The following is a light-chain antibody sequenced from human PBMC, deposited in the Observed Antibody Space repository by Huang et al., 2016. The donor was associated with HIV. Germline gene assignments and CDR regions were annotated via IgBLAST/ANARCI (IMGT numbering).Light chain of an antibody. CDR1: QSVTSY. Sequence: EIALTQSPVTLSLSPGERATLSCRASQSVTSYLAWYQQKPGQAPRLLSDDASHRAAGIPAMFSGSGSGTDFTLSISSLEPEDFAVYYCRQRSNWPLTFGGGTKVEIK. J-gene: IGKJ4*01. V-gene: IGKV3-11*01. CDR3: RQRSNWPLT. CDR2: DAS.